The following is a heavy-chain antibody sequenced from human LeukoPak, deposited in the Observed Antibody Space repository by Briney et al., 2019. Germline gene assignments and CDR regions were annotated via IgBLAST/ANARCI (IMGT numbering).Heavy chain of an antibody. V-gene: IGHV3-53*01. CDR3: ARGGYSYGSQYYFDY. Sequence: GGSLRLSCAASGFTVSSNYMSGVRRAPGKGVEGVSVIYSGGSTYYADSVKGRFTISRDISKNTLYLQMNSLTAEDTAVYFCARGGYSYGSQYYFDYWGQGTLVTVFS. J-gene: IGHJ4*02. CDR1: GFTVSSNY. D-gene: IGHD3-16*02. CDR2: IYSGGST.